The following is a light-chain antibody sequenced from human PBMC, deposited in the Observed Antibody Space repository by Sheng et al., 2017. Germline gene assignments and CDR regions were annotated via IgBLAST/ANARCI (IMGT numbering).Light chain of an antibody. Sequence: EIVMTQSPATLSVSPGERATLSCRASQSVSSNLAWYQQKPGQAPRLLIYGASTRATGIPARFSGSGSGTDFTLTISSLEPEDSALYFCQQRSNWPQVSFGGGTKVEVK. CDR1: QSVSSN. CDR2: GAS. V-gene: IGKV3-15*01. J-gene: IGKJ4*01. CDR3: QQRSNWPQVS.